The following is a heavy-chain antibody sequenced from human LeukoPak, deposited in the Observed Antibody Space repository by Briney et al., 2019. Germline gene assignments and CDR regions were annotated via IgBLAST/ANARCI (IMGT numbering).Heavy chain of an antibody. CDR3: ARDIVPITAMVTFYFDY. V-gene: IGHV1-18*04. CDR1: GYTFTDYY. Sequence: ASVKVSCNASGYTFTDYYMHWVRQAPGQGLEWMGWISAYNGNTNYAQKLQGRVTMTTDTSTSTAYMELRSLRSDDTAVYYCARDIVPITAMVTFYFDYWGQGTLVTVSS. D-gene: IGHD5-18*01. CDR2: ISAYNGNT. J-gene: IGHJ4*02.